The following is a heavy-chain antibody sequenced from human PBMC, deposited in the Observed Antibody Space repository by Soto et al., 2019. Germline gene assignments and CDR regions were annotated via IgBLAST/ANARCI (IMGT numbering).Heavy chain of an antibody. CDR1: GFTFSSYW. CDR2: INSDGSST. CDR3: ARDQDDSSDAFDI. D-gene: IGHD3-3*01. Sequence: GGSLRLSCAASGFTFSSYWMHWVRQAPGKGLVWVSRINSDGSSTSYADSVKGRFTISRDNAKNSLYLQMNSLRAEDTAVYYCARDQDDSSDAFDIWGQGTMVTVSS. J-gene: IGHJ3*02. V-gene: IGHV3-74*01.